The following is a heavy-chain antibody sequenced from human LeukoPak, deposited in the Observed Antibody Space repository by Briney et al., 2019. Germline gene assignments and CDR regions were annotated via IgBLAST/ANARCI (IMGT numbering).Heavy chain of an antibody. CDR3: ARASDRMYDEFWEGYFSSFDF. CDR1: GFTFRNFW. CDR2: IKVDGSEK. D-gene: IGHD3-3*01. J-gene: IGHJ4*02. Sequence: GGSLRLSCAASGFTFRNFWMSWVRQAPGKGLEWVAHIKVDGSEKNYAGSVKGRFTVSRDNANNALDLQMNSLRLEDTAVYYCARASDRMYDEFWEGYFSSFDFWGQGTLVTVSS. V-gene: IGHV3-7*01.